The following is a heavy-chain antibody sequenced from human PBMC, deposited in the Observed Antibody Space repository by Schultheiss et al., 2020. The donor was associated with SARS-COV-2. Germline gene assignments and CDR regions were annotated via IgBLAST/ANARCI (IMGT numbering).Heavy chain of an antibody. V-gene: IGHV4-39*07. J-gene: IGHJ6*02. Sequence: SSSWMNWVRQAPGKGLEWIGSIYYSTNTYYNPSLEGRVSISVDTSKKQFSLKLTSVTAADTAVYYCARGASHDSSSWFSYYYYYGMDVWGQGTTVTVSS. CDR3: ARGASHDSSSWFSYYYYYGMDV. D-gene: IGHD6-13*01. CDR2: IYYSTNT. CDR1: SSSW.